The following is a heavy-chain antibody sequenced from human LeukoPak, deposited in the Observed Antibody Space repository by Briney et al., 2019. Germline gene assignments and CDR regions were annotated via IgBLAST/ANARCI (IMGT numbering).Heavy chain of an antibody. J-gene: IGHJ4*02. CDR1: GGSFSTYY. V-gene: IGHV4-34*01. D-gene: IGHD5-12*01. CDR2: ITQSGRT. Sequence: SETLSLTCAVYGGSFSTYYWSWVRQPPGKGLDWIGEITQSGRTNYNPSLKSRVTISIDTSKNQFSLQLTSVAATDTAVYYCAPIFGGYSDFDSWGQGTLVTVSS. CDR3: APIFGGYSDFDS.